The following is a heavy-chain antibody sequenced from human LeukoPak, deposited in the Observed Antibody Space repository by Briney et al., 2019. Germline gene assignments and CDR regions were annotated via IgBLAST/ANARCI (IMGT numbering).Heavy chain of an antibody. Sequence: SLSLTPALSLGSLTSGGYYSSCIRQHPGKGLECIGYIYYIGSTYYNPSLKSRVTISVDTSKNQFSLKLSSVTAADTAVYYCARGIKDGYNTWDYWGQGTLVSVSS. J-gene: IGHJ4*02. CDR3: ARGIKDGYNTWDY. CDR1: LGSLTSGGYY. CDR2: IYYIGST. V-gene: IGHV4-31*11. D-gene: IGHD5-24*01.